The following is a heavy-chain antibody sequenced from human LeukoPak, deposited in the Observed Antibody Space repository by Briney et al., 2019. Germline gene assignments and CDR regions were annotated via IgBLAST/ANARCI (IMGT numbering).Heavy chain of an antibody. CDR3: AKGSSNWRDYYYFDY. CDR2: ISGSGGST. Sequence: GGSLRLSCAASGFTFSSYAMSWVRQAPGKGLEWVSAISGSGGSTYYADSVKGRFTISRDNSKNTLYLQMNSLRAEDTAVYYCAKGSSNWRDYYYFDYWGQGTLVTVSS. J-gene: IGHJ4*02. CDR1: GFTFSSYA. V-gene: IGHV3-23*01. D-gene: IGHD6-13*01.